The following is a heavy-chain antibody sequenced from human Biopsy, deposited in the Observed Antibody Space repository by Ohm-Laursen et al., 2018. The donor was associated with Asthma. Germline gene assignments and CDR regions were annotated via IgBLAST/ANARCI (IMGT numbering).Heavy chain of an antibody. V-gene: IGHV1-18*04. D-gene: IGHD5-24*01. CDR1: GYTFRSYG. Sequence: ASVTVSCKASGYTFRSYGVSWMRQAPGQGLEWMGWISPFTGDTHFGQKFQGRVTMTTDTSTDTAYMELRSLRSDDTAVYYCARHPYNFGGLDYWGQGSLVLVSS. J-gene: IGHJ4*02. CDR2: ISPFTGDT. CDR3: ARHPYNFGGLDY.